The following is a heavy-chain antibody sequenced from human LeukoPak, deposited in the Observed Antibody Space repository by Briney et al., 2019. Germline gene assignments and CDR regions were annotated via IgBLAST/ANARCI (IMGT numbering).Heavy chain of an antibody. CDR2: IIPIFGTA. J-gene: IGHJ4*02. CDR3: ARETGRYSYDKHLPFDY. V-gene: IGHV1-69*06. Sequence: ASVKVSCKASGGTFSSYAISWVRQAPGQGLEWMGGIIPIFGTANYAQKFQGRVTITADKSTSTAYMELSSLRSEDTAVYYCARETGRYSYDKHLPFDYWGQGTLVTVSS. CDR1: GGTFSSYA. D-gene: IGHD5-18*01.